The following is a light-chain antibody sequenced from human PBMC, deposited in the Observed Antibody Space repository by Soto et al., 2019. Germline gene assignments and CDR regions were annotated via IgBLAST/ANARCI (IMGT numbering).Light chain of an antibody. J-gene: IGLJ2*01. CDR2: DVN. CDR3: FSYAGSSTLI. Sequence: QSALTQPRSVSGSPGQSVTISFTGTSSDLGSYNSVSWYQQHPGKAPKFMIYDVNKRPSGVPDRFSGSKSGNTASLTISGLQADDEAYYYCFSYAGSSTLIFGGGTKLTVL. CDR1: SSDLGSYNS. V-gene: IGLV2-11*01.